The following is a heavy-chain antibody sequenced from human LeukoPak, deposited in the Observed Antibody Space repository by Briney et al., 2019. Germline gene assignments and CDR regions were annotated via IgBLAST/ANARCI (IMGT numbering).Heavy chain of an antibody. CDR3: AKRIIAVAGRHFDY. CDR2: ISGSGGST. V-gene: IGHV3-23*01. J-gene: IGHJ4*02. Sequence: PGGSLRLSCAASGFTFTSYAMNWVRQAPGKGPEWVSAISGSGGSTYYADSVKGRFTISRDNSKNTLYLQMNSLRAEDTAVYYCAKRIIAVAGRHFDYWGQGTLVTVSS. CDR1: GFTFTSYA. D-gene: IGHD6-19*01.